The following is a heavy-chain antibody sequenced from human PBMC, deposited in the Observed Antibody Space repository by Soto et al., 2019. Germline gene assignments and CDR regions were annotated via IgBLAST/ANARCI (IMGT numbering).Heavy chain of an antibody. Sequence: GGSLRLSCAASGFTFSSYAMSWVRQAPGKGLEWVSAISGSGGSTYYADSVKGRFTISRDNSKNTLYLQMNSLRAEDTAVYYCANSYYYDSSGSGGWFDPWGQGTLVPASS. D-gene: IGHD3-22*01. J-gene: IGHJ5*02. CDR1: GFTFSSYA. V-gene: IGHV3-23*01. CDR3: ANSYYYDSSGSGGWFDP. CDR2: ISGSGGST.